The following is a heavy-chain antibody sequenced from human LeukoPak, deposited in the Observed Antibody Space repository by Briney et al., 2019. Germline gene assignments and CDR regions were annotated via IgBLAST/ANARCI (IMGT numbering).Heavy chain of an antibody. Sequence: SQTLSLTCVISGDSVSRTNAAWNWIRQSPSRGLEWLGRTYYRTKWYSDSAVSVKSRIIINADTSKNQFSLQLNSVTPEDTAVYYCARDTFQPGLIDSWGQGTLVTVSS. CDR2: TYYRTKWYS. CDR3: ARDTFQPGLIDS. CDR1: GDSVSRTNAA. V-gene: IGHV6-1*01. J-gene: IGHJ4*02. D-gene: IGHD2-2*01.